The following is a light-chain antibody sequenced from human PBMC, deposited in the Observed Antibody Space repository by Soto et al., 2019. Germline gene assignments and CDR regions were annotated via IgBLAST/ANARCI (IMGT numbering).Light chain of an antibody. V-gene: IGKV3-15*01. J-gene: IGKJ1*01. CDR1: QSVTTN. CDR3: QQYDEWPMT. Sequence: EIVRTQSPATLSMSPGERATLSCRASQSVTTNLAWYQQRPGQAPRLLIFGASTRAAGVPARFSGSGSGTEFTLTISSLQSEDFAVYHCQQYDEWPMTFGQGTKVEIK. CDR2: GAS.